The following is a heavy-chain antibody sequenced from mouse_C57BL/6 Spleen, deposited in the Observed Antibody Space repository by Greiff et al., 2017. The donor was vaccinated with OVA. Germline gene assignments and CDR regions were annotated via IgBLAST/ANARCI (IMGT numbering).Heavy chain of an antibody. Sequence: VTLKESVAVLVRPGASVKLSCTASGFKIKNTYLHWVKQRPEQGLEWIGRIYPGNRNTKSAPKFQGKVTITANTSSNTAYLQHSGLTPEDTAIYYCARGGDDYDGAYWGQGTLVTVSA. CDR2: IYPGNRNT. V-gene: IGHV14-3*01. CDR3: ARGGDDYDGAY. CDR1: GFKIKNTY. J-gene: IGHJ3*01. D-gene: IGHD2-4*01.